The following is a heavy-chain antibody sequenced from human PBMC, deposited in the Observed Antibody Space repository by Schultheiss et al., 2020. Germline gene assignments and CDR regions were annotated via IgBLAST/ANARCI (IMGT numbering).Heavy chain of an antibody. Sequence: GGSLRLSCAASGFTFSSYAMHWVRQAPGKGLEWVAVISYDGSNKYYADSVKGRFTISRDNSKNTLYLQMNSLRAEDTAVYYCARARESNFDYWGQGTLVTVSS. CDR2: ISYDGSNK. D-gene: IGHD3-10*01. CDR1: GFTFSSYA. J-gene: IGHJ4*02. CDR3: ARARESNFDY. V-gene: IGHV3-30*01.